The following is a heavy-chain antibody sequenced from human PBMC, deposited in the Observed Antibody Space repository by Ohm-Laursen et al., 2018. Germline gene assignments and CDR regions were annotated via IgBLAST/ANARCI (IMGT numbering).Heavy chain of an antibody. J-gene: IGHJ4*02. Sequence: SLRLSCAAPGFTFRNSWMTWVRQSPGKGLEWVANIKGDGTETYYVDSVRGRFTISRDNPKNSLFLQLSNVRAEDTAVYYCAREGYGSREYYFDYWGQGTLVTVSS. D-gene: IGHD3-10*01. V-gene: IGHV3-7*01. CDR1: GFTFRNSW. CDR2: IKGDGTET. CDR3: AREGYGSREYYFDY.